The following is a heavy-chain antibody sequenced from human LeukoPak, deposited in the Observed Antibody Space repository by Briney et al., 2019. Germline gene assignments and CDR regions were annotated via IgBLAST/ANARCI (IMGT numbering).Heavy chain of an antibody. V-gene: IGHV3-48*01. Sequence: PGGSLRLSCAASGFTFSSYSMNWVRQAPGKGLEWVSYISSSSSTIYYADSVKGRFTIPRDNAKNSLYLQMNSLRAEDTAVYYCARRTKYSGYYTNWFDPWGQGTLVTVSS. CDR2: ISSSSSTI. CDR1: GFTFSSYS. J-gene: IGHJ5*02. CDR3: ARRTKYSGYYTNWFDP. D-gene: IGHD5-12*01.